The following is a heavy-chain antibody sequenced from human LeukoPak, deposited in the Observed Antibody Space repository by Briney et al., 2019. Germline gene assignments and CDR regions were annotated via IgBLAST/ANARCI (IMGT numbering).Heavy chain of an antibody. D-gene: IGHD1-26*01. CDR3: ARGRGGSYHD. Sequence: PGGSLRLSCAASGFTFSNDWMHWVRQAPGKGLVWVSSINTDGSTTTYADSVKGRFTISRDNAKNTLYLQMNSLRVEDTAVYYCARGRGGSYHDWGQGTLVTVSS. V-gene: IGHV3-74*01. J-gene: IGHJ4*02. CDR2: INTDGSTT. CDR1: GFTFSNDW.